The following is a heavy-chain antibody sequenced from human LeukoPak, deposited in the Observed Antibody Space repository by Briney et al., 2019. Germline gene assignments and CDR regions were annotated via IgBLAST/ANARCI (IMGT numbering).Heavy chain of an antibody. CDR1: GFTFDDYG. CDR3: AREYYGQTLTFDF. Sequence: GGSLRLSCAASGFTFDDYGMSWVPQAPGKGLAWVSGINWNGGSTGYADSVKGRFTISRDNAKNSLSLQMNSLRAEDTALYYCAREYYGQTLTFDFWGQGTLVTVSS. CDR2: INWNGGST. D-gene: IGHD3-10*01. V-gene: IGHV3-20*04. J-gene: IGHJ4*02.